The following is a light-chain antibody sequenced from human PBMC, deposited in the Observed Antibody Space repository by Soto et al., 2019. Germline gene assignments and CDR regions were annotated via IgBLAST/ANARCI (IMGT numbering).Light chain of an antibody. J-gene: IGKJ2*01. CDR3: QQSDSIPFT. CDR1: QNIGNY. Sequence: DIQMTQSRASLSASVGDRVVITCRASQNIGNYLSWYAQKPGKAPKLLIYGASSLQSGVPSRFSGSGSGTHITLTISSLQPEDFATYYCQQSDSIPFTFGQGTKLEMK. CDR2: GAS. V-gene: IGKV1-39*01.